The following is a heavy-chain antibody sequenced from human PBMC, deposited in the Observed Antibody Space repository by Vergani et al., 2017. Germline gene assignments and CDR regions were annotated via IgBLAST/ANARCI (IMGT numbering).Heavy chain of an antibody. D-gene: IGHD2-2*01. J-gene: IGHJ4*02. Sequence: QVQLVESGGGVVQPGRSLRLSCAASGFTFSSYSMHWVRQAPGKGLEWVAVFSYDGSNKYYPDSVKGRFTISRDNSKNTLYLQMNSLRAEDTAVYYCAKDLGSSTSSTFDYWGQGTLVTVSS. CDR3: AKDLGSSTSSTFDY. V-gene: IGHV3-30*18. CDR2: FSYDGSNK. CDR1: GFTFSSYS.